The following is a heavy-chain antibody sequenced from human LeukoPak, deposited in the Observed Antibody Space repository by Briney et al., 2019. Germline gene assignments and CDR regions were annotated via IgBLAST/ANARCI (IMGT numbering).Heavy chain of an antibody. V-gene: IGHV3-30*02. J-gene: IGHJ4*02. D-gene: IGHD6-13*01. CDR3: ARDLVSAAAGFDY. Sequence: GGSLRLSCAASGFTFSSYGIHWVRQAPGKGLEWVAFIRFDGSNQYYADSVKGRFTISRDNAKNSLYLQMNSLRAEDTAVYYCARDLVSAAAGFDYWGQGTLVTVSS. CDR1: GFTFSSYG. CDR2: IRFDGSNQ.